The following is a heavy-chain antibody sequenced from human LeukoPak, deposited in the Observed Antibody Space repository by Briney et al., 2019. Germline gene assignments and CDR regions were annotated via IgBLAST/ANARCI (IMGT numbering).Heavy chain of an antibody. CDR2: INPNSGGT. Sequence: ASVKVSCKASGYTFTSYGISWVRQAPGQGLEWMGWINPNSGGTNYAQKFQGRVTMTRDTSISTAYMELSRLRSDDTAVYYCARESSPKGDVVVPATVFVGPWVDVWGKGTTVTVSS. J-gene: IGHJ6*04. CDR3: ARESSPKGDVVVPATVFVGPWVDV. V-gene: IGHV1-2*02. CDR1: GYTFTSYG. D-gene: IGHD2-2*01.